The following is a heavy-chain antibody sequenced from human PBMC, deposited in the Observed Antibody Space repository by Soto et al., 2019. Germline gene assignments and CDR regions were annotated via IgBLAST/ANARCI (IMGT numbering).Heavy chain of an antibody. V-gene: IGHV3-21*01. D-gene: IGHD3-22*01. CDR3: ARDSETADDSSGYYPHYYYYYGMDV. CDR2: ISSSSSYI. J-gene: IGHJ6*02. CDR1: GFTFSSYS. Sequence: PGGSLRLSCAASGFTFSSYSMNWVRQAPGKGLEWVSSISSSSSYIYYADSVKGRFTISRDNAKNSLYLQMNSLRAEDTAVYYCARDSETADDSSGYYPHYYYYYGMDVWGQGTTVTVSS.